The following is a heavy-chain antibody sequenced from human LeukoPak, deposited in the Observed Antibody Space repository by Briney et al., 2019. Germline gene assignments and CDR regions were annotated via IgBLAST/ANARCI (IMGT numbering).Heavy chain of an antibody. D-gene: IGHD3-22*01. J-gene: IGHJ3*02. CDR1: GYTFTSYG. Sequence: ASVKVSCKASGYTFTSYGISWVRQAPGQGVEWMGWISAYNGNTNYTQKLRGRVTMTTDTSTSTAYMELRSLRSDDTAVYYCARDLSWYYYDSSGYEDAFDIWGQGTMVTVSS. CDR2: ISAYNGNT. V-gene: IGHV1-18*01. CDR3: ARDLSWYYYDSSGYEDAFDI.